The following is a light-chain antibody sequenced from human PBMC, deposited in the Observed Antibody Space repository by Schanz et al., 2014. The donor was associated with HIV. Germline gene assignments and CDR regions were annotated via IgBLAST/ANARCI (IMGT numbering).Light chain of an antibody. CDR3: ATWDDSLNGWV. CDR1: PSNIGSNT. V-gene: IGLV1-44*01. J-gene: IGLJ3*02. Sequence: QSVLTQPPSTSGTPGQTVTISCSGSPSNIGSNTVNWYQQLPRTAPKLLIYSNNQRPSGVPDRFSGSKSGTSASLAISGLQSEDEADYYCATWDDSLNGWVFGGGTKLTVL. CDR2: SNN.